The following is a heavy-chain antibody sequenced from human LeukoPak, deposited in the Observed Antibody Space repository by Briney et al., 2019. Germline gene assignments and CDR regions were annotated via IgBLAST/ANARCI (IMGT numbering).Heavy chain of an antibody. J-gene: IGHJ4*02. V-gene: IGHV4-59*01. CDR3: ARYRRDSGSNCFDY. D-gene: IGHD1-26*01. Sequence: PSETLSLTCTISGGSISSYYWSWIRQSPGKGLEWIGHKDYSGNTDYNPSLKSRVTISVDTSKNQVSLRLNSVTAADTAVYFCARYRRDSGSNCFDYWGQGTLVTVSS. CDR2: KDYSGNT. CDR1: GGSISSYY.